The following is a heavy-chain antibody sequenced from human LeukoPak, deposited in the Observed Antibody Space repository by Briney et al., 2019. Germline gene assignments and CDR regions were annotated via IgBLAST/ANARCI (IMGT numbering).Heavy chain of an antibody. CDR1: GFTFSSYS. Sequence: GGSLRLSCAASGFTFSSYSMHWVRQAPGKGLEWVSSISTSSIYIYYADSVKGRFTISRDNAKNSLYLQMNSLRGEDTAVYYCARGTSNSGSYYNWFDPWGQGTLVSVSS. CDR3: ARGTSNSGSYYNWFDP. J-gene: IGHJ5*02. V-gene: IGHV3-21*01. CDR2: ISTSSIYI. D-gene: IGHD1-26*01.